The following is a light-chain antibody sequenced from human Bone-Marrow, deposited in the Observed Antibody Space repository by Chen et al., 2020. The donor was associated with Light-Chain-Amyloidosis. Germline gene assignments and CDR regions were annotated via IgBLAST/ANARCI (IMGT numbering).Light chain of an antibody. Sequence: QPFLTPPPSASAPPGHTITISCSGVSSNVGNNYVSWYRHLPGTAPELLIFKDSRRPLGVPDRFSASKSGTSASLFSSGLRSEDEADYTCAAWDENLSTWEFGGGTRLTVL. V-gene: IGLV1-47*01. CDR2: KDS. CDR3: AAWDENLSTWE. J-gene: IGLJ3*02. CDR1: SSNVGNNY.